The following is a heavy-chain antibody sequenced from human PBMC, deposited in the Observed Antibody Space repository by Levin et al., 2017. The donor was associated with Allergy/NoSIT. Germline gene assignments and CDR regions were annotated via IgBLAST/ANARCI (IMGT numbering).Heavy chain of an antibody. Sequence: GESLKISCAASGFTFSSYAMSWVRQAPGKGLEWVSAISGSGGSTYYADSVKGRFTISRDNSKNTLYLQMNSLRAEDTAVYYCAKDEPNRVIEYFQHWGQGTLVTVSS. V-gene: IGHV3-23*01. CDR2: ISGSGGST. CDR1: GFTFSSYA. D-gene: IGHD1-14*01. CDR3: AKDEPNRVIEYFQH. J-gene: IGHJ1*01.